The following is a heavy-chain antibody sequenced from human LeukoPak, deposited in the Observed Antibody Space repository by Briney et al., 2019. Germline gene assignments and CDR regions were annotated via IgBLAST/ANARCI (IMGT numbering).Heavy chain of an antibody. D-gene: IGHD2-21*02. J-gene: IGHJ4*02. CDR3: ARGDWYSFDY. V-gene: IGHV3-11*01. CDR1: GFTFSDYY. CDR2: ISSSGTST. Sequence: GGSLRLSCAASGFTFSDYYMSWIRQAPGKGLEWVSYISSSGTSTHHADSVKGRFTISRDNAKNSLFLQMDSLRVEDTAVYYCARGDWYSFDYWGQGALVTVS.